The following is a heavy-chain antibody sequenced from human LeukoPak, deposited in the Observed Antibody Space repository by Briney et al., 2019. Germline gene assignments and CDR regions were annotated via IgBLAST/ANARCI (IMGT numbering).Heavy chain of an antibody. CDR3: ARDFYYDSSGYGY. J-gene: IGHJ4*02. Sequence: GGSLRLSCAASGFTVSSNYMSWVRQAPGKGLEWVSVIYSGGSTYYADSVKGRFTISRDNSKNTLYLQMNSLRAEDTDVYYCARDFYYDSSGYGYWGQGTLVTVSS. CDR1: GFTVSSNY. V-gene: IGHV3-53*01. CDR2: IYSGGST. D-gene: IGHD3-22*01.